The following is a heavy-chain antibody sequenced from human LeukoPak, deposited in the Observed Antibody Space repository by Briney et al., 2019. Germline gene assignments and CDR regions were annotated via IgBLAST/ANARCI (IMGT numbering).Heavy chain of an antibody. V-gene: IGHV3-74*01. J-gene: IGHJ4*02. CDR1: GFTFSSYW. CDR2: INSDGSST. CDR3: ARDQSLGYCSGGSCHSDY. D-gene: IGHD2-15*01. Sequence: GGSLRLSCAASGFTFSSYWMHWVRQAPGKGLVWVSRINSDGSSTSYADSVKGRFTISRDNAKNSLYLQMNSLRAEDTAVYYCARDQSLGYCSGGSCHSDYWGQGTLVTVSS.